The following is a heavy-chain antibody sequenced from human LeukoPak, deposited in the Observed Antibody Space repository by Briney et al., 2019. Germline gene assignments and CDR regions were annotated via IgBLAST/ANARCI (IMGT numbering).Heavy chain of an antibody. CDR3: ARDIVVVVAATPMAFDI. J-gene: IGHJ3*02. D-gene: IGHD2-15*01. V-gene: IGHV1-8*01. CDR1: GYTFTSYD. CDR2: MNPNSGNT. Sequence: ASVKVSCKASGYTFTSYDINWVRQATGQGLEWMGWMNPNSGNTGYAQKFQGRVTMTRNTSASTAYMELSSLRSEDTAVYYCARDIVVVVAATPMAFDIWGQGTMVTVSS.